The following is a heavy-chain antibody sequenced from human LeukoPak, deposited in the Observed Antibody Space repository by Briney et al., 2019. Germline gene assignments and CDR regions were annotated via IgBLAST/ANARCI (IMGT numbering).Heavy chain of an antibody. CDR3: ARDHTYYYGSGSFL. D-gene: IGHD3-10*01. J-gene: IGHJ4*02. CDR2: ISSSGSTI. Sequence: RSGGSLKLSCAASGFTFSDYYMSWIRQAPGKGLEWVSYISSSGSTIYYADSVKGRFTISRDNAKNSLYLQMNSLRAEDTAVYYCARDHTYYYGSGSFLWGQGTLVTVSS. CDR1: GFTFSDYY. V-gene: IGHV3-11*01.